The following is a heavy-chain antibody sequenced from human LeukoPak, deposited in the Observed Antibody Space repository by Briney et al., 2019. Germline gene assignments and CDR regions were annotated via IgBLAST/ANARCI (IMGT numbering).Heavy chain of an antibody. Sequence: SETLSLTCTVSVGSISSGGYYWGWIRQHPGKGLDWIGYIYYSGSTYCNPSLKSRATISVDTSKNQFSLGLTSVTAADTAVYYCARAPKGMTTVRYYYYYDMDVWGEGTTVTVSS. V-gene: IGHV4-31*03. CDR2: IYYSGST. CDR1: VGSISSGGYY. D-gene: IGHD4-11*01. J-gene: IGHJ6*03. CDR3: ARAPKGMTTVRYYYYYDMDV.